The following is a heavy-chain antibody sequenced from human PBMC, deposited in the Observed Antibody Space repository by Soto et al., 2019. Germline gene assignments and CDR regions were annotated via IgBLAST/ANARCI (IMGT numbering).Heavy chain of an antibody. D-gene: IGHD4-17*01. Sequence: QLQLQESGPGLVKPSETLSLTCTVSGGSISSRSYYWGWIRQPPGKGLEWIGSMYYSGSTYYNPSLKSRVTIAVDTSKNQFSQKLSSVTAADTAVYYCAADTVTLYYYYYGMDVWGQGTTVTVSS. CDR3: AADTVTLYYYYYGMDV. CDR2: MYYSGST. V-gene: IGHV4-39*01. J-gene: IGHJ6*02. CDR1: GGSISSRSYY.